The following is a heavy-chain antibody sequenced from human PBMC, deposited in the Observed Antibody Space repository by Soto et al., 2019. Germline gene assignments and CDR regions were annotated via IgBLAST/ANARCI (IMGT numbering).Heavy chain of an antibody. D-gene: IGHD2-15*01. CDR1: GFTFSSYA. CDR2: ISDSGGST. V-gene: IGHV3-23*01. CDR3: ANGCGGTCYSRIHY. Sequence: EVQLLESGGGLVQPGGSLRLSCAASGFTFSSYAMSWVRQAPGKGLEWVSGISDSGGSTYYADSVMGRFTISRDNSKNTLYLQMNSLRAEDTAVYYCANGCGGTCYSRIHYWGQGTLVTVSS. J-gene: IGHJ4*02.